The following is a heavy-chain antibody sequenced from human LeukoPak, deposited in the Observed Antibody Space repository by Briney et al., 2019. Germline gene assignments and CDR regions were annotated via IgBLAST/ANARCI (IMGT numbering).Heavy chain of an antibody. V-gene: IGHV1-46*01. Sequence: GASVKVSCKASGGTFSTYAISWVRQAPGQGLEWMGIINPSGGSIRYAQKFQGRVTMTRDTSTSTVYMELSSLRSEDTAVYYCARGRNYYDTSGYYYEGDAFDIWGQGTMVTVSP. D-gene: IGHD3-22*01. CDR2: INPSGGSI. CDR1: GGTFSTYA. CDR3: ARGRNYYDTSGYYYEGDAFDI. J-gene: IGHJ3*02.